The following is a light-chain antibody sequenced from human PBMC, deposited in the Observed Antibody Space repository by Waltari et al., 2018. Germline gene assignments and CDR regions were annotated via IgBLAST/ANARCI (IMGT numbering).Light chain of an antibody. J-gene: IGKJ4*01. CDR2: RVS. CDR1: QSLVHRDGGTY. Sequence: DVVMTQYPLSLPVTLGQPVYISCRSSQSLVHRDGGTYLTWFHQRPGQSPRRLIYRVSNRDSGVPDRFSGSGSGSDFTLIISRVEAEDVGVYFCMQGTHWPPSFGGGTKVEIK. CDR3: MQGTHWPPS. V-gene: IGKV2-30*02.